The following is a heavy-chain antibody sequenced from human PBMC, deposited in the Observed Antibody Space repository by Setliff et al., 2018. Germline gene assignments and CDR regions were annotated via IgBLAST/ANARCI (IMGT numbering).Heavy chain of an antibody. CDR3: AKVGIFGGGYFDF. V-gene: IGHV3-21*01. D-gene: IGHD3-3*01. CDR2: ISGGGRYT. Sequence: GGSLRLSCIASGFTFSSYSMNWVRQAPGKGLEWVSSISGGGRYTYSADSVRGRFTISRDNAKNSLYLQMNSLRAEDTAVYYCAKVGIFGGGYFDFWGQGTLVTVSS. J-gene: IGHJ4*02. CDR1: GFTFSSYS.